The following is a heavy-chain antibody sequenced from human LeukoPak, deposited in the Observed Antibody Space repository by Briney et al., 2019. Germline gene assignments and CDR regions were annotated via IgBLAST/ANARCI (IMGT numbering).Heavy chain of an antibody. CDR2: ISYSGNT. J-gene: IGHJ6*02. D-gene: IGHD2-2*01. V-gene: IGHV4-39*07. Sequence: SETLSLTCTVSGGSIISSDYHWGWVRQPPGKGLEWIGTISYSGNTDYNPSLRSRVTISVDTSKNQFSLKLSSVTAADTAVYYCARDRDIVVVPAAEYYYYGMDVWGQGTTVTVSS. CDR3: ARDRDIVVVPAAEYYYYGMDV. CDR1: GGSIISSDYH.